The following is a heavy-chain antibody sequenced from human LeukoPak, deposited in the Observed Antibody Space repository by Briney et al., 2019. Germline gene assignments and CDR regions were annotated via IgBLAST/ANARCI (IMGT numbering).Heavy chain of an antibody. CDR3: WKNFGT. V-gene: IGHV4-39*01. CDR1: GGSISSSSYY. J-gene: IGHJ4*02. CDR2: IYYSGST. D-gene: IGHD3/OR15-3a*01. Sequence: SETLSLTCTVSGGSISSSSYYWGWIRQPPGTGLEWIGSIYYSGSTYYNPSLKSRVTISVDTSKNQFSLKLRSVTAADTAVYFLWKNFGTWGQGTLVTVSS.